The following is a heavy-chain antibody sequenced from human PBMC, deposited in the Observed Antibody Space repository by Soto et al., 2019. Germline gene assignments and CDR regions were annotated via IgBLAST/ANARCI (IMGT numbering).Heavy chain of an antibody. CDR3: AVHNSCYYGNVDY. CDR2: VYYIGST. D-gene: IGHD1-26*01. J-gene: IGHJ4*02. CDR1: GGSISTSSYY. Sequence: QLQLHESGPGLVKPSETLSLTCTVSGGSISTSSYYWGWVRQPPGKGLAWIGSVYYIGSTYYNPSLMSRVTTSVDPSKNQFALKLSSVTAADTAVYYCAVHNSCYYGNVDYWGEGTLVTVSS. V-gene: IGHV4-39*01.